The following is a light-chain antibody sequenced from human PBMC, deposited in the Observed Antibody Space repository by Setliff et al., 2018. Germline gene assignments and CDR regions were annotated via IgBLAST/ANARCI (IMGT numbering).Light chain of an antibody. Sequence: QSVLTQPASVSGSPGQSITISCIGTSSDIGDSYNYVSWYQHYPGKAPKLMIFDVTNRPSGVSNRFSGSKSGNTASPTISGLQAEDEALYYCSSYRSSSTLVVFGGGTK. CDR1: SSDIGDSYNY. V-gene: IGLV2-14*03. CDR3: SSYRSSSTLVV. J-gene: IGLJ2*01. CDR2: DVT.